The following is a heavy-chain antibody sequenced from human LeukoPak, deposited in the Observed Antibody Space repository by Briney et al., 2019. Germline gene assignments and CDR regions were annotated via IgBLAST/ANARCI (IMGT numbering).Heavy chain of an antibody. J-gene: IGHJ4*02. V-gene: IGHV1-24*01. Sequence: ASVKVSCKVSGYTLTELSMHWVRQAPGKGLEGMGGFDPEDGETIYAQKSQGRVTMTEDTSTDTAYVELSSLRSEDTAVYYCATAYCSGGSCYLPDYWGQGTLVTVSS. CDR1: GYTLTELS. CDR2: FDPEDGET. CDR3: ATAYCSGGSCYLPDY. D-gene: IGHD2-15*01.